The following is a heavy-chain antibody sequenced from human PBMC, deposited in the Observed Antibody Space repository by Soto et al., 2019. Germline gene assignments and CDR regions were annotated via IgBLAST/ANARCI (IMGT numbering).Heavy chain of an antibody. CDR3: AREGGESSDGLYYFDS. V-gene: IGHV4-30-4*01. Sequence: PSETLSLTSTVSDGSTISDNYWSWIRQPPGKGLEWIGHIYYSGNTDYNPSLKSRLAISIDTSKNQFSLKLSSVTAADTAVYFCAREGGESSDGLYYFDSWGQGSLVTVSS. CDR1: DGSTISDNY. J-gene: IGHJ4*02. D-gene: IGHD3-16*01. CDR2: IYYSGNT.